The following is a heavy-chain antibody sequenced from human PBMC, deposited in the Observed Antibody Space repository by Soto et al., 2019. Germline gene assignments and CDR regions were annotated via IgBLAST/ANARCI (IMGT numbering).Heavy chain of an antibody. CDR2: INHSGSA. CDR1: GGSFSGYI. V-gene: IGHV4-34*01. CDR3: AHSLAASNYGDYEPINSFDY. D-gene: IGHD4-17*01. J-gene: IGHJ4*02. Sequence: PSETLSLTCDVYGGSFSGYIWTWIRQTPGKGLLWIGQINHSGSANYNPSLKSRVTISVHTSKNQVVLTMTNMDPVDTATYYCAHSLAASNYGDYEPINSFDYWGQGTLVTVSS.